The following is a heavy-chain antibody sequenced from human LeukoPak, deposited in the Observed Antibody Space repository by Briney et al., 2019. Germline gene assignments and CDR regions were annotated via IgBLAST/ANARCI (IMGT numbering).Heavy chain of an antibody. CDR3: ARRSRLRRVPFDY. J-gene: IGHJ4*02. Sequence: SETLSLTCTVSGGSISSYYWSWIRQPPGKGLEWIGYIYYSGSTNYNPSLKSRVTISVDTSKNQFSLKLSSVTAADTAVYYCARRSRLRRVPFDYWGQGTLVTVSS. D-gene: IGHD4-17*01. CDR1: GGSISSYY. CDR2: IYYSGST. V-gene: IGHV4-59*12.